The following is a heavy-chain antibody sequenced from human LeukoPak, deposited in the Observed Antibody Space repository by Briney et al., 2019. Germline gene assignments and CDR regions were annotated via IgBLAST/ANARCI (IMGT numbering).Heavy chain of an antibody. J-gene: IGHJ4*02. CDR2: IKSKTDGGTT. D-gene: IGHD3-10*01. Sequence: GGSLRLSCAASGFTFSNAWMSWVRQAPGKGLEWVGRIKSKTDGGTTDYAAPVKGRFTISRDDSKNTLYLQMNSLKTEDTAVYYCTTDTYYYGSGSYYPPNYWGQGTLVTVSS. CDR1: GFTFSNAW. V-gene: IGHV3-15*01. CDR3: TTDTYYYGSGSYYPPNY.